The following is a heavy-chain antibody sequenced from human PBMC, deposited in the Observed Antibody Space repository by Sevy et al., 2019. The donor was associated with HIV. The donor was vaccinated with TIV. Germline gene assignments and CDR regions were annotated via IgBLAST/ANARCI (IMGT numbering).Heavy chain of an antibody. D-gene: IGHD5-12*01. CDR1: GFIFNSYP. CDR2: ISASGGSI. Sequence: GGSLRLSCAAFGFIFNSYPISWVRQAPGKGLEWVSSISASGGSIYYADSVKGRFTISRDNSKKTVDLQMNSLRAGDTAVYYCAREVSGYEYWGQGTLVTVSS. CDR3: AREVSGYEY. V-gene: IGHV3-23*01. J-gene: IGHJ4*02.